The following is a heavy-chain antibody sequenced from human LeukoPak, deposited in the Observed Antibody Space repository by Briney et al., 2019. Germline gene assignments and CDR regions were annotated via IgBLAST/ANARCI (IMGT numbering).Heavy chain of an antibody. V-gene: IGHV4-34*01. CDR2: INHSGST. D-gene: IGHD3-10*01. CDR3: ARGRRSTMVRGVLFDY. Sequence: SETLSLTCAGYGGSFSGYYWSWIRQPPGKGLEWIGEINHSGSTNYNPSLKSRVTISVDTSKNQFSLKLSSVTAADTAVYYCARGRRSTMVRGVLFDYWGQGTLVTVSS. CDR1: GGSFSGYY. J-gene: IGHJ4*02.